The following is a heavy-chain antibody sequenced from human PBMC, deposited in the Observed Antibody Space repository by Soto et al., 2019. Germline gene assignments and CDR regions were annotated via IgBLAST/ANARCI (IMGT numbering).Heavy chain of an antibody. CDR1: GYTFTSYD. J-gene: IGHJ5*02. CDR2: MNPNSGNT. Sequence: QVQLVQSGAEVKKPGASVKVSCKASGYTFTSYDINWVRQATGQGLEWMGWMNPNSGNTGYAQKFQGRVTMTRNTSISTAYMELSSLRSEDTSVYYCARERSAAGTGWFDPWGQGTLVTVSS. V-gene: IGHV1-8*01. CDR3: ARERSAAGTGWFDP. D-gene: IGHD6-13*01.